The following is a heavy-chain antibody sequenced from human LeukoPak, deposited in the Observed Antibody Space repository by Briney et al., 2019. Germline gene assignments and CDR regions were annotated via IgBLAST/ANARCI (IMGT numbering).Heavy chain of an antibody. D-gene: IGHD4-17*01. Sequence: PGGSLRLSCAASGSTFSSYWMSWVRQAPGKGLEWVANIKQDGSEKYYVDSVKGRFTISRDNAKNSLYLQMNSLRAEDTAVYYCARDGGDYGDYLDYWGQGTLVTVSS. J-gene: IGHJ4*02. CDR1: GSTFSSYW. CDR3: ARDGGDYGDYLDY. CDR2: IKQDGSEK. V-gene: IGHV3-7*01.